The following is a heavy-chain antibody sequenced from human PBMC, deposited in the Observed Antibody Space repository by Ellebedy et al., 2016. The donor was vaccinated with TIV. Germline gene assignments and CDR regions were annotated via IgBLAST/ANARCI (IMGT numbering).Heavy chain of an antibody. CDR3: ARGGLTAASDY. D-gene: IGHD2-2*01. V-gene: IGHV3-74*01. Sequence: GESLKISCAASGFTFSSYWMHWVRQVPGTGLVWVSRISPDGASSAYADSVKGRFTISRDNAKNTLSLQMNSLRAEDTAVYYCARGGLTAASDYWGQGTLVTVSS. CDR1: GFTFSSYW. CDR2: ISPDGASS. J-gene: IGHJ4*02.